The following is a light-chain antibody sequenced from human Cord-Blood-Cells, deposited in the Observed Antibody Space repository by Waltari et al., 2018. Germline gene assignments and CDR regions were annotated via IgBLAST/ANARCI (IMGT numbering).Light chain of an antibody. CDR1: SSNIRAGSD. CDR3: QSYDSSLREV. CDR2: GNS. J-gene: IGLJ2*01. Sequence: QSVLTQPPSVSGAPGQRVTISCTGSSSNIRAGSDVHWYQQLPGTAPKLLIYGNSNRPSGVPDRFSGSKSGTSASLAITGLQAEDEADYYCQSYDSSLREVFGGGTKLTVL. V-gene: IGLV1-40*01.